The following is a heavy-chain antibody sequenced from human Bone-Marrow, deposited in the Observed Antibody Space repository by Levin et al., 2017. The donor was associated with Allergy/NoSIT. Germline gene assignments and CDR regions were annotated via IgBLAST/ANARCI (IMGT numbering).Heavy chain of an antibody. D-gene: IGHD2/OR15-2a*01. CDR3: ARDPRVIAPGFDP. CDR1: GDSLKNTYW. V-gene: IGHV4-4*02. J-gene: IGHJ5*02. CDR2: IFHTGGT. Sequence: SETLSLTCDVFGDSLKNTYWWSWLRQPPGKGLEWIAEIFHTGGTNYNPSLKTRVTMSMDKSKNQLSLEMTSVTAADTAVYYCARDPRVIAPGFDPWGPGILVTVS.